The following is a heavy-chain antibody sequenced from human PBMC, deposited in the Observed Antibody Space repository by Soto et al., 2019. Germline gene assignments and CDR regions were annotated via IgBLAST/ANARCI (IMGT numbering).Heavy chain of an antibody. CDR1: GYTFTSYA. Sequence: ASVKVSCKASGYTFTSYAMHWVRQAPGQRLEWMGCISAYNGNTNYAQKLQGRVTMTTDTSTSTAYMELRSLRSDDTAVYYCARVDAAMAFDYWGQGTLVTVSS. D-gene: IGHD5-18*01. J-gene: IGHJ4*02. CDR2: ISAYNGNT. CDR3: ARVDAAMAFDY. V-gene: IGHV1-18*01.